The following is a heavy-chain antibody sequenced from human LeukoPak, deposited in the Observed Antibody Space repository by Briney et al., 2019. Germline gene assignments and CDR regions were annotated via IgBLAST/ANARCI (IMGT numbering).Heavy chain of an antibody. Sequence: PGGSLRLSCAASGFTFSSYWMSWVRQAPGKGLEWVATIRQDGSVNHYVDSVKGRFTVSRDNAKNSLYLQMNSLRAEDTAVYYCARDGPDSSSSDFDYWGQGTLVTVSS. D-gene: IGHD6-6*01. J-gene: IGHJ4*02. CDR3: ARDGPDSSSSDFDY. V-gene: IGHV3-7*01. CDR1: GFTFSSYW. CDR2: IRQDGSVN.